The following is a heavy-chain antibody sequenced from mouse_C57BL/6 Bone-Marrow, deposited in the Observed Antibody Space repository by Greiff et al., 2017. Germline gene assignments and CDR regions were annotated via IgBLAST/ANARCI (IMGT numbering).Heavy chain of an antibody. J-gene: IGHJ4*01. V-gene: IGHV5-9-1*02. CDR1: GFTFSSYA. Sequence: EVQLVESGEGLVKPGGSLKLSCAASGFTFSSYAMSWVRQTPEKRLEWVAYISSGGDYIYYADTVKGRFTISSDNDRNTLYLQMSSLKSEDTAMYYCTRGGVYDYDGGGYYYAMDYWGQGTSVTVSS. CDR2: ISSGGDYI. D-gene: IGHD2-4*01. CDR3: TRGGVYDYDGGGYYYAMDY.